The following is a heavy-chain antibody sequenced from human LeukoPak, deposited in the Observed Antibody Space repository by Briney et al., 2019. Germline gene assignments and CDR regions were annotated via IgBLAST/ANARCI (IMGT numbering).Heavy chain of an antibody. CDR3: ARDEGMYHFWSGYMVDY. CDR2: IKQDGSEK. V-gene: IGHV3-7*01. CDR1: GFTFSDYY. Sequence: GGSLRLSCAASGFTFSDYYMSWIRQAPGKGLEWVANIKQDGSEKYYVDSVKGRFTISRDNAKNSLYLQMNSLRAEDTAVYYCARDEGMYHFWSGYMVDYWGQGTLVTVSS. D-gene: IGHD3-3*02. J-gene: IGHJ4*02.